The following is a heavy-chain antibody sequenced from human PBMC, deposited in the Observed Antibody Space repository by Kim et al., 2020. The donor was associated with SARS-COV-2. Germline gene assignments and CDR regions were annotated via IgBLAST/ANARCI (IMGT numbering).Heavy chain of an antibody. CDR1: GGSLTTRGYY. Sequence: SETLSLTCTVSGGSLTTRGYYWSWIRQHPGKGPEWIGYIYYNGNTLYNPSLSSRVTMSLDTAKNQFSLNLNVVTAADTAVYYCSRPADFWVYGMDVWGQGTTVIVSS. D-gene: IGHD7-27*01. CDR2: IYYNGNT. J-gene: IGHJ6*02. CDR3: SRPADFWVYGMDV. V-gene: IGHV4-31*03.